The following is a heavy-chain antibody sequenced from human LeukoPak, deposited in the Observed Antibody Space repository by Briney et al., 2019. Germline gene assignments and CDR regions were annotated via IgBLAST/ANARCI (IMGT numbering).Heavy chain of an antibody. V-gene: IGHV3-30*18. Sequence: GGSLRLSCAASGFTFSSYGMHWVRQAPGKGLEWVAVISYDGSNKYYADSVKGRFTIARDNSKNTLYLQMNSLRADDTAVYYCAEEFDTAMANYYYYGMDVWGQGTTVTVSS. CDR3: AEEFDTAMANYYYYGMDV. J-gene: IGHJ6*02. D-gene: IGHD5-18*01. CDR2: ISYDGSNK. CDR1: GFTFSSYG.